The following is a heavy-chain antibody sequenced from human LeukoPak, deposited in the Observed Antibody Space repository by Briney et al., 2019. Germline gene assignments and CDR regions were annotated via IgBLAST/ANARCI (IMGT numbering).Heavy chain of an antibody. CDR1: GFTFSSYG. D-gene: IGHD1-26*01. Sequence: GGSLRLSCAASGFTFSSYGMHWVRQAPGKGLEWVAVISYDGSNKYYADSVKGRFTISRDNSKNTLYLQMNSLRAEDTAVYYCAKDWKPYSGTYYGTWGQGTLVTVSS. CDR2: ISYDGSNK. CDR3: AKDWKPYSGTYYGT. J-gene: IGHJ5*02. V-gene: IGHV3-30*18.